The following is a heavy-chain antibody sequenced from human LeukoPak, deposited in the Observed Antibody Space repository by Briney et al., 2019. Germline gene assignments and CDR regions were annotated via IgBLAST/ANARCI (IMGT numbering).Heavy chain of an antibody. J-gene: IGHJ4*02. Sequence: PGGSLRLSCAASGFIFSSYEMNWVRQAPGKGLEWVSYISSSGSTIYYADSVKGRFTISRDNAKNSLYLQMNSLRAEDTAVYYCAKDGYYYDSSGYYPGSALAYWGQGTLVTVSS. V-gene: IGHV3-48*03. D-gene: IGHD3-22*01. CDR1: GFIFSSYE. CDR3: AKDGYYYDSSGYYPGSALAY. CDR2: ISSSGSTI.